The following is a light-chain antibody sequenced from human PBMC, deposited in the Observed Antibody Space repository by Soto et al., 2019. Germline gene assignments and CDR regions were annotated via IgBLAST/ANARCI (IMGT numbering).Light chain of an antibody. J-gene: IGLJ1*01. CDR1: SSDVFGYND. CDR3: SSSTGSRTYV. V-gene: IGLV2-14*01. CDR2: EVS. Sequence: QPAAVCGSPGQYYSISCTGTSSDVFGYNDVSWYQQHPCKTPKLLIFEVSNRPSGVSTRCSGSKYGNTASLTISGLQAEDEADYYCSSSTGSRTYVFGTGTTVTV.